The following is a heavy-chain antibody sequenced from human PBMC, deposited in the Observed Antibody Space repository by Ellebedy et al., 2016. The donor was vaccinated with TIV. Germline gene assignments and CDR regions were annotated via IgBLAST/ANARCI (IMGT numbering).Heavy chain of an antibody. D-gene: IGHD6-6*01. J-gene: IGHJ5*02. CDR1: GFTFNNHA. Sequence: GGSLRLSXAASGFTFNNHALSWVRQAPGQGLEWVSSISNQGASAYYADSVKGRFTISRDNSKNTLSLQMNSLRDEDTAVYYCARDLGSSSFGGGWFDPWGQGTLVTVSS. V-gene: IGHV3-23*01. CDR3: ARDLGSSSFGGGWFDP. CDR2: ISNQGASA.